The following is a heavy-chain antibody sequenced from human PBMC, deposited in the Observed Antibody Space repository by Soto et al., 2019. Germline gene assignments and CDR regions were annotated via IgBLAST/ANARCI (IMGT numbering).Heavy chain of an antibody. CDR1: ARSFIDYN. CDR2: ISRTGSTI. J-gene: IGHJ3*02. D-gene: IGHD1-1*01. Sequence: PWWSLRLSCLSARSFIDYNMNWVLQAPGKGLEWVSYISRTGSTIYYADSVKGRFTISRDNAKNSLFLQMNSLRDEDTAVYYCAAEGMATLAFDIWGQGTVVTVSS. V-gene: IGHV3-48*02. CDR3: AAEGMATLAFDI.